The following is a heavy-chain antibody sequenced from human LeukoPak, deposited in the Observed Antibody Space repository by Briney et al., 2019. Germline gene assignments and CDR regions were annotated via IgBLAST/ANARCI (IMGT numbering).Heavy chain of an antibody. V-gene: IGHV3-23*01. J-gene: IGHJ4*02. D-gene: IGHD2-2*01. CDR1: GFTFSSYA. CDR3: AKDLDCSSTSCYLDY. Sequence: GGSLRLSCAASGFTFSSYAMSWVRQAPEKGLEWVSAISGSGGSTYYAESVKGRFTISRDKSKNTLYLQMNSLSAEDTAVYYCAKDLDCSSTSCYLDYWGQGTLVTVSS. CDR2: ISGSGGST.